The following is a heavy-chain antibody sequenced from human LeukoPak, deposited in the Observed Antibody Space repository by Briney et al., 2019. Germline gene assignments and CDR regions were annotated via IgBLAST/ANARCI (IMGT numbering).Heavy chain of an antibody. CDR1: GLTFSSHS. Sequence: GGSLRLSCAASGLTFSSHSFNWVRQAPGKGLEWVSSIASTSSYIWYADSVKGRFTFSRDNAQNSLYLQMNSLRVEDTAVYYCVRELSGSGNVYYFDHWGQGTLVTVSS. CDR2: IASTSSYI. J-gene: IGHJ4*02. CDR3: VRELSGSGNVYYFDH. D-gene: IGHD6-19*01. V-gene: IGHV3-21*01.